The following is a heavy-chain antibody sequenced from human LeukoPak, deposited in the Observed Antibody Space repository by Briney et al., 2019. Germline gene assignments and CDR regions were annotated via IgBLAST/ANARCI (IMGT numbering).Heavy chain of an antibody. J-gene: IGHJ4*02. D-gene: IGHD5-12*01. CDR2: FDPEDGET. Sequence: GASVKVSCKVSGYTLTELSMHWVRQAPGKGLEWMGGFDPEDGETIYAQKFQGRVTMTGDTSTDTSYMELSSLRSEDTAVYYCATPVARNYYFDYWGQGTLVTVSS. CDR1: GYTLTELS. V-gene: IGHV1-24*01. CDR3: ATPVARNYYFDY.